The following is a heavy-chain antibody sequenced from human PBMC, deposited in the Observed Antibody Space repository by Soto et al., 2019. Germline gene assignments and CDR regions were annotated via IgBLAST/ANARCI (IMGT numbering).Heavy chain of an antibody. Sequence: SETLSITCSVSGGSICSYYWSWIRQPPGKGLEWIGFIYYSGSTNYNPSLESRLTMSVDTSKNQFSLRLSSVTAADTAMYYCARSAVSYYNKGPFDIWGQGTIVTVSS. D-gene: IGHD3-10*01. CDR2: IYYSGST. CDR3: ARSAVSYYNKGPFDI. J-gene: IGHJ3*02. CDR1: GGSICSYY. V-gene: IGHV4-59*01.